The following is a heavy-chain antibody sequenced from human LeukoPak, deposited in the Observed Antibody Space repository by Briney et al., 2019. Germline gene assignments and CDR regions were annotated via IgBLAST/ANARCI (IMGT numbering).Heavy chain of an antibody. CDR3: AKERGSWSFDY. D-gene: IGHD6-13*01. J-gene: IGHJ4*02. Sequence: GGSLRLSCAASGFTVDNNYMSWVRQAPGKGLEWVSVSYTGGTTNYADSVKGRFTISRDTSKNMLYLQMTSPRAEDTAVYYCAKERGSWSFDYWGQGTLVTVSS. V-gene: IGHV3-66*01. CDR2: SYTGGTT. CDR1: GFTVDNNY.